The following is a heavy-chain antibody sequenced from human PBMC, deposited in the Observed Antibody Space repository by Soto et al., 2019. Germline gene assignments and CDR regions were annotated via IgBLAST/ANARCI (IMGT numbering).Heavy chain of an antibody. Sequence: SETLSLTCTVSGGSISSYFWSWIRQPPGKGLEWIGYIYSSGSTTYNPSLKSRNTISVDTSRNQFSLRLSSVTAADTAVYYCARHLSSGDDYWGQGTLVTVSS. CDR3: ARHLSSGDDY. CDR2: IYSSGST. D-gene: IGHD6-19*01. V-gene: IGHV4-59*08. CDR1: GGSISSYF. J-gene: IGHJ4*02.